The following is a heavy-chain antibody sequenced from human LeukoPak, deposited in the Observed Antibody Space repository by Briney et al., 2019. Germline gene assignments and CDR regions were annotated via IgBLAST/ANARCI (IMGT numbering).Heavy chain of an antibody. Sequence: WGSLRLSCAASGFTFSSYSMNWVRQAPGKGMEWVSSISSSSSYIYYADSVKGRFTISRDNAKNSLYLQMNSLRAEDTAVYYCASSQPSGSYSSWGQGTLVTVSS. J-gene: IGHJ5*02. V-gene: IGHV3-21*01. CDR3: ASSQPSGSYSS. CDR1: GFTFSSYS. D-gene: IGHD1-26*01. CDR2: ISSSSSYI.